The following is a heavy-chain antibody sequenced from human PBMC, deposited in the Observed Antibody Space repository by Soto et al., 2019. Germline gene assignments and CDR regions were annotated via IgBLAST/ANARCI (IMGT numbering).Heavy chain of an antibody. CDR3: ARHSSWSSSSCSPV. J-gene: IGHJ3*01. V-gene: IGHV4-39*01. CDR2: IYYSGRT. D-gene: IGHD6-13*01. Sequence: QLQLQESGPGLVKPSETLSLTCTVSGGSISSSTYYWGWIRKPPGKGLEWIASIYYSGRTHYNPSLACRVTISLDTSKNQFSLTLSSVTAADTAVYYCARHSSWSSSSCSPVWGQGTMVTVSS. CDR1: GGSISSSTYY.